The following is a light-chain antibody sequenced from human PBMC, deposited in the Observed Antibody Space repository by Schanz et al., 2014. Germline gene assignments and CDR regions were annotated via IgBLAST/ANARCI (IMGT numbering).Light chain of an antibody. CDR1: QSVNSY. Sequence: EIALTQSPGTLPLSPGERATLSCRASQSVNSYLAWYQQKPGLAPRLLIYDASNRATGIPARFSGSGSGTDFTLTVSSLQSEDFAVYYCQQYNKWPWTFGQGTKVEIK. CDR2: DAS. J-gene: IGKJ1*01. V-gene: IGKV3D-15*01. CDR3: QQYNKWPWT.